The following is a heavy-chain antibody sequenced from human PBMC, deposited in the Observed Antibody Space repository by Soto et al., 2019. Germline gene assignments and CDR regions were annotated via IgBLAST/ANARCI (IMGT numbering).Heavy chain of an antibody. CDR3: ARDCLWFEKPIDY. V-gene: IGHV4-4*02. J-gene: IGHJ4*02. CDR2: IYHRGST. D-gene: IGHD3-10*01. Sequence: SETLSLTCAVSSGSMSSINSGSWVRQPPGKERWESGEIYHRGSTNYSPSLKRPLTISADKCKNQFSLTMSSVNAADTAVYYCARDCLWFEKPIDYWGQGTLVTVSS. CDR1: SGSMSSINS.